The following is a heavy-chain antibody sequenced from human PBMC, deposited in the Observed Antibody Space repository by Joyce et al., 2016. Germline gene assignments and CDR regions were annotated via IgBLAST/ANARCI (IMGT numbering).Heavy chain of an antibody. D-gene: IGHD3-9*01. V-gene: IGHV5-51*01. J-gene: IGHJ6*03. CDR1: GYKIINYW. Sequence: EVQLVQSGAEVKKPGESLKISCKASGYKIINYWIGWVRQMPGKGLEWMGIIYLVDSDIRYSPSFQGHVTISADKSINTAYLQWSSLKASDTAMYYCARGPYFDILTGKYDYMDVWGKGTTVTVSS. CDR3: ARGPYFDILTGKYDYMDV. CDR2: IYLVDSDI.